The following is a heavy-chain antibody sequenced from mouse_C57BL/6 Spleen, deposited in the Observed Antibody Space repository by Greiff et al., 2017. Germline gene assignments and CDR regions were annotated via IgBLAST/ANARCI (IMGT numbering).Heavy chain of an antibody. V-gene: IGHV3-6*01. J-gene: IGHJ1*03. CDR2: ISYDGSN. D-gene: IGHD2-5*01. CDR3: ARDREIYSNYGYCDV. CDR1: GYSITSGYY. Sequence: EVQRVESGPGLVKPSQSLSLTCSVTGYSITSGYYWNWIRQFPGNKLEWMGYISYDGSNNYNPSLKNQISITRDTSKNQFFLKLNSVTTEDTATYYCARDREIYSNYGYCDVWGTGTTVTVSA.